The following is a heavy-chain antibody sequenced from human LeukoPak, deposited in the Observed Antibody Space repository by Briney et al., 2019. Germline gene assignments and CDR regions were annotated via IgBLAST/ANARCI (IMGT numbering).Heavy chain of an antibody. CDR2: IYYSGST. V-gene: IGHV4-59*01. Sequence: SETLSLTCTVSGGSISSYYWSWIRQPPGKGLEWIGYIYYSGSTNYNPSLKSRVTISVDTSKNQFSLMLSSVTAADTAVYYCASYPYSSSSHILDYWGQGTLVTVSS. J-gene: IGHJ4*02. D-gene: IGHD6-6*01. CDR1: GGSISSYY. CDR3: ASYPYSSSSHILDY.